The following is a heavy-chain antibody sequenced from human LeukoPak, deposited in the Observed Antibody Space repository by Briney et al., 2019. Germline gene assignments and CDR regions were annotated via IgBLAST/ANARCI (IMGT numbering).Heavy chain of an antibody. CDR2: IKPDGSEK. CDR3: ATIWLAAPYFDY. D-gene: IGHD6-19*01. J-gene: IGHJ4*02. CDR1: GFTFSSYW. Sequence: GGSLTLSCAASGFTFSSYWMRWVRQAPGKGVEWVVNIKPDGSEKSYVDSVKGRFTISRDNAKNSLDLQMNSLRAEDTAVYYCATIWLAAPYFDYWGEGTLVTVSS. V-gene: IGHV3-7*01.